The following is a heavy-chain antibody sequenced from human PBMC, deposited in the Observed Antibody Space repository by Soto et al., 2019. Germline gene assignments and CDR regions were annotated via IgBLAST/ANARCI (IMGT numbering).Heavy chain of an antibody. CDR1: GGSLNGFY. J-gene: IGHJ6*02. V-gene: IGHV4-34*01. Sequence: QVQLQQWGAGLLKPSETLSLTCVVSGGSLNGFYWSWVRQPPGKGLEWIAEINHVGGTNYSPSLKSRVSISVDTSKNQFSLKVISVTAADTAVYYCARGGSPFYRHFSYGMHVWGPGTRATVAS. CDR2: INHVGGT. D-gene: IGHD3-16*02. CDR3: ARGGSPFYRHFSYGMHV.